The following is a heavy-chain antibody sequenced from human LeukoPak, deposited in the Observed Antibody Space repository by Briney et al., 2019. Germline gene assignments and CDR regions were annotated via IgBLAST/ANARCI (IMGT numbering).Heavy chain of an antibody. CDR2: IYYSGST. CDR3: ASNIRGSFDY. CDR1: GGSFSGYY. Sequence: SETLSLTCAVYGGSFSGYYWSWIRQHPGKGLEWIGYIYYSGSTYYNPSLKSRVTISVDTSKNQFSLKLSSVTAADTAVYYCASNIRGSFDYWGQGTLVIVSS. D-gene: IGHD3-10*01. V-gene: IGHV4-31*11. J-gene: IGHJ4*02.